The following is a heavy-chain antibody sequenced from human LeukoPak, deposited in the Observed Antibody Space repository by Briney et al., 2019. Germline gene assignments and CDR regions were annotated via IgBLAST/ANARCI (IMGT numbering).Heavy chain of an antibody. D-gene: IGHD3-10*01. CDR2: IYYSGST. J-gene: IGHJ4*02. V-gene: IGHV4-39*07. CDR3: ARGAGRIPMLRGVIGPRYFDY. Sequence: NPSETLSLTCTVSGGSISSSSYYWGWIRQPPGKGLEWIGSIYYSGSTYYNPSLKSRVTISVDTSKNQFSLNLTSMTAADTAVYYCARGAGRIPMLRGVIGPRYFDYWGQGTLVTVSS. CDR1: GGSISSSSYY.